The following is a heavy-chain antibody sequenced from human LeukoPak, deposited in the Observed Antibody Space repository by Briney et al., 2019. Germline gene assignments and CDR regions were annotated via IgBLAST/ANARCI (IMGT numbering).Heavy chain of an antibody. CDR2: INHSGST. CDR3: ARAIRFLEWFRLDY. V-gene: IGHV4-34*01. J-gene: IGHJ4*02. Sequence: SETLSLTCAVYGGSFSGCYWSWIRQPPGKGLEWIGEINHSGSTNYNPSLKSRVTTSVDTSKNQFSLKLSSVTAADTAVYYCARAIRFLEWFRLDYWGQGTLVTVSS. CDR1: GGSFSGCY. D-gene: IGHD3-3*01.